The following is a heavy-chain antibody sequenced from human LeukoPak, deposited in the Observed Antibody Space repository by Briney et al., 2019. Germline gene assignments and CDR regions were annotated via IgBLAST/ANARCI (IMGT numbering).Heavy chain of an antibody. J-gene: IGHJ6*03. V-gene: IGHV1-18*01. CDR2: ISAYNGNT. CDR1: GYTFTSYG. Sequence: VASVKVSCKASGYTFTSYGISWVRQAPGQGLEWMGWISAYNGNTNYAQKLQGRVTMTTDTSTSTAYMELRSLRSDDTAVYHCARGGSRLYYYYMDVWGKGTTVTVSS. CDR3: ARGGSRLYYYYMDV. D-gene: IGHD6-13*01.